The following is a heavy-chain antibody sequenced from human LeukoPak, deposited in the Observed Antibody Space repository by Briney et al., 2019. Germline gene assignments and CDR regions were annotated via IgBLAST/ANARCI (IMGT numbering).Heavy chain of an antibody. D-gene: IGHD3-10*01. V-gene: IGHV3-23*01. J-gene: IGHJ4*02. CDR1: RFTFSSYA. CDR3: ATAGGSGSYYNHYYFDY. CDR2: ITASGGST. Sequence: PGGSLRLSCAASRFTFSSYAMSCVRQAPGKGLEWVSAITASGGSTYYADSVKGRFTISRDNSKNTLYLQVNSLRAEDTAVYYCATAGGSGSYYNHYYFDYWGQGALVTVSS.